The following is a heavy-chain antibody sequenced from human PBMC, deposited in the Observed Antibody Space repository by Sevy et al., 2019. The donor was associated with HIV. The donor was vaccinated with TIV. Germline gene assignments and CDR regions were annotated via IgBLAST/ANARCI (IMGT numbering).Heavy chain of an antibody. J-gene: IGHJ4*02. Sequence: ASVKVSCKASGYTFTSYGISWVRQAPGQGLEWMGWISAYNGNTNYAQKLQGRVTMTTDTSTTTAYMELRSLRSDDTAVYYCARANTYYDILTGPRHQYCFDYWGQGTLVTVSS. CDR3: ARANTYYDILTGPRHQYCFDY. CDR2: ISAYNGNT. CDR1: GYTFTSYG. V-gene: IGHV1-18*01. D-gene: IGHD3-9*01.